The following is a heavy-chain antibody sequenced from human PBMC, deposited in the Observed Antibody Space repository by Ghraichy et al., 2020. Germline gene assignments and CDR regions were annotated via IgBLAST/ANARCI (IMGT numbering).Heavy chain of an antibody. V-gene: IGHV4-59*01. CDR3: ARGIAYYDYVWGSYRYTGLDY. CDR1: GGSISSYY. Sequence: SETLSLTCTVSGGSISSYYWSWIRQPPGKGLEWIGYIYYSGSTNYNPSLKSRVTISVDTSKNQFSLKLSSVTAADTAVYYWARGIAYYDYVWGSYRYTGLDYWGQGTLVTVSS. CDR2: IYYSGST. D-gene: IGHD3-16*02. J-gene: IGHJ4*02.